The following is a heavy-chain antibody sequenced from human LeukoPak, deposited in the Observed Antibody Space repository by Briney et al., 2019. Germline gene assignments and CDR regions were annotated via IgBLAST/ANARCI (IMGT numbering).Heavy chain of an antibody. J-gene: IGHJ4*02. V-gene: IGHV1-2*02. CDR1: GYTFTGYY. CDR2: INPNSGGT. CDR3: ARDLGGDYYDSSGYYYDY. D-gene: IGHD3-22*01. Sequence: APVTVSCKASGYTFTGYYMHWVRQAPGQGLEWMGWINPNSGGTNYAQKFQGRVTMTRDTSISTAYMGLSRLRSDDTAVYYCARDLGGDYYDSSGYYYDYWGQGTLVTVSS.